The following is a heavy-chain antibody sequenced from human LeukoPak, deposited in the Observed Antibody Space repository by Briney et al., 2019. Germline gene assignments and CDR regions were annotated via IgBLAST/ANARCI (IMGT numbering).Heavy chain of an antibody. Sequence: SGTLSLTCTVSGGSISSYYWSWIRQPPGKGLEWIGYIYYSGSTNYNPSLKSRVTISVDTPKNQFSLKLSSVTAADTAVYYCAREYPKGGSYWFDPWGQGTLVTVSS. J-gene: IGHJ5*02. D-gene: IGHD1-26*01. CDR1: GGSISSYY. CDR3: AREYPKGGSYWFDP. V-gene: IGHV4-59*12. CDR2: IYYSGST.